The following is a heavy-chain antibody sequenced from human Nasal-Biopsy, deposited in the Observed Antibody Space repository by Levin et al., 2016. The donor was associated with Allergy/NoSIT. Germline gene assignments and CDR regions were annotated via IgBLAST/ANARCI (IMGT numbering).Heavy chain of an antibody. Sequence: GESLKISCAASGFTFSTNGMHWVRQAPGKGLEWVAVIWSDGSTKYYSESVKGRFTISRDNSKNTLYLQMNSLRAEDTAVYYCAREGYFDWLFSQAYDMDVWGQGTTVTVSS. J-gene: IGHJ6*02. V-gene: IGHV3-33*01. CDR1: GFTFSTNG. CDR2: IWSDGSTK. CDR3: AREGYFDWLFSQAYDMDV. D-gene: IGHD3-9*01.